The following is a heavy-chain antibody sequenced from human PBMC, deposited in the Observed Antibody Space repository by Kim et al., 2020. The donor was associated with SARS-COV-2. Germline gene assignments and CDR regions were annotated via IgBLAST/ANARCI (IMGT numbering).Heavy chain of an antibody. J-gene: IGHJ4*02. CDR3: ARPKDANNWGVQH. V-gene: IGHV5-51*07. D-gene: IGHD1-1*01. Sequence: GESLKISCKGSGYSFTKYWIGWVHQMPGKGLEWMGIIYPGDSDTRYNPSFQGQVIISADKSISTAYLQWRSLKASDTAMYYCARPKDANNWGVQHWGQGTQVTVS. CDR2: IYPGDSDT. CDR1: GYSFTKYW.